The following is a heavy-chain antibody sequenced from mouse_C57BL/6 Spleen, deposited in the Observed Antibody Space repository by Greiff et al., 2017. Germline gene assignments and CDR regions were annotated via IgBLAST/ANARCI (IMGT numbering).Heavy chain of an antibody. CDR3: ARDYYGGDYFDY. D-gene: IGHD2-1*01. Sequence: EVKVVESGPELVKPGASVKMSCKASGYTFTDYNMHWVKQSHGKSLEWIGYINPNNGGTSYNQKFKGKATLTVNKSSSTAYMELRSLTSEDSAVYYCARDYYGGDYFDYWGQGTTLTVSS. CDR2: INPNNGGT. V-gene: IGHV1-22*01. J-gene: IGHJ2*01. CDR1: GYTFTDYN.